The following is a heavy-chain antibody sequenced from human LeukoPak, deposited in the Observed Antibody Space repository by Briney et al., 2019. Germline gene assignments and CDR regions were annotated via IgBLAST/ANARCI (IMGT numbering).Heavy chain of an antibody. J-gene: IGHJ3*02. CDR3: ARGGNYWDAFDI. CDR1: NYSISSDYY. V-gene: IGHV4-38-2*02. D-gene: IGHD1-26*01. Sequence: PSETLSLTCIVSNYSISSDYYWGWIRQPPGKGLEWIGSIHHSGRTYYNPSLKSRVTISVDTSKNHFSLKLNSVTAADTAVYYCARGGNYWDAFDIWGQGTMVTVSS. CDR2: IHHSGRT.